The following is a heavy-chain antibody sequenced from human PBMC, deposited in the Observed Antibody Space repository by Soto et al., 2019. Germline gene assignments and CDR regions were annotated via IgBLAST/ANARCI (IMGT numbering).Heavy chain of an antibody. V-gene: IGHV3-11*01. J-gene: IGHJ3*02. CDR2: ISSGGNTI. D-gene: IGHD3-16*02. CDR1: GFTFSDYY. Sequence: PGGSLRLSCAPSGFTFSDYYMSWIRQAPGKGLEWVSFISSGGNTIYYADSVEGRFTISRDNGKNSLFLQMNSLRAEDTAVYYCARGITFGGVIGGLNDAFDIWGQGTMVTVSS. CDR3: ARGITFGGVIGGLNDAFDI.